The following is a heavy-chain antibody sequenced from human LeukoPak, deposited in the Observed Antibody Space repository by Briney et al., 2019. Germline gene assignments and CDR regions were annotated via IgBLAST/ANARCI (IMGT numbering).Heavy chain of an antibody. D-gene: IGHD2/OR15-2a*01. Sequence: GGSLRLSCAASGFIFSTYAMNWVRQAPGKGLEWVSGISGGGSKTYYADSVKGRFTISRDNSKNTLFLQVNILRAEDTAVYYCALGLWDRASFDYWGQGTLVTVSS. CDR3: ALGLWDRASFDY. J-gene: IGHJ4*02. CDR1: GFIFSTYA. CDR2: ISGGGSKT. V-gene: IGHV3-23*01.